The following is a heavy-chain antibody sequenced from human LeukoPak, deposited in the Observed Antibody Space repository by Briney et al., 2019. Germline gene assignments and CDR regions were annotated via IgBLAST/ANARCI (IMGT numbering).Heavy chain of an antibody. Sequence: SETLSLTCTVSGGSISSYYWSWIRQPPGKGLEWIGYIYYSGPTNYNPSLKSRVTISVDTSKSQFSLKLSSVTAADTAVYYCARGVYIAAAQYGYWGQGTLVTVSS. CDR1: GGSISSYY. J-gene: IGHJ4*02. D-gene: IGHD6-13*01. CDR2: IYYSGPT. V-gene: IGHV4-59*01. CDR3: ARGVYIAAAQYGY.